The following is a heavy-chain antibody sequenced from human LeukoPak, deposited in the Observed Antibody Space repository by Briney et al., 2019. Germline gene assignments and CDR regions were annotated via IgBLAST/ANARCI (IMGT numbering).Heavy chain of an antibody. J-gene: IGHJ4*02. CDR1: GGSISSRDYY. Sequence: PSGTLFLTCTVSGGSISSRDYYWSWIRQPPGKGLEWIGYIYYSGSIYYNPSLKSRVTISVDTSKNQFSLRLSAVTAADTAVYYCARVPPLDDILTGYFDYWGQGTLATVSS. D-gene: IGHD3-9*01. CDR3: ARVPPLDDILTGYFDY. V-gene: IGHV4-30-4*01. CDR2: IYYSGSI.